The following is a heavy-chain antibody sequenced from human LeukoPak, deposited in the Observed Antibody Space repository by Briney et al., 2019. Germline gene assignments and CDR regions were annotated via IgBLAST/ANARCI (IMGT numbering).Heavy chain of an antibody. CDR2: ISSSSSYI. V-gene: IGHV3-21*01. J-gene: IGHJ4*02. CDR3: ARDRGNWNLFYFDY. D-gene: IGHD1-20*01. Sequence: PGGSLRLSCAASGFTFSSYSMNWVRQAPGKGLEWVSSISSSSSYIYYADSVKGRFTISRDNAKNSLYLQMNSLRAEDTAVYYCARDRGNWNLFYFDYWGQGTLVTVSS. CDR1: GFTFSSYS.